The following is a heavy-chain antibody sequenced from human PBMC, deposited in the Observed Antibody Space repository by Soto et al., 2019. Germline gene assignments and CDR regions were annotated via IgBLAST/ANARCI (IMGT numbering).Heavy chain of an antibody. V-gene: IGHV6-1*01. CDR3: ARVRYASGGSYYFGMDV. CDR2: TYYRSKWYN. Sequence: SQTLSLTCDISGDSVSSNSAAWNWIRQSPSRGLEWLGRTYYRSKWYNDYAVFVKSRITIKPDTSKNQLSLQLSSVTPEDTAVYYCARVRYASGGSYYFGMDVWGQGTTVTVSS. CDR1: GDSVSSNSAA. D-gene: IGHD3-10*01. J-gene: IGHJ6*02.